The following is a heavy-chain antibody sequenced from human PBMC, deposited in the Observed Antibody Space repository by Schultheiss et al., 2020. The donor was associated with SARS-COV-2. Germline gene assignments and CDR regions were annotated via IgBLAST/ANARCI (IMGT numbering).Heavy chain of an antibody. CDR3: ARGSATVTRVYNGMDV. D-gene: IGHD4-17*01. V-gene: IGHV4-34*01. CDR1: GGSFSGYY. J-gene: IGHJ6*02. CDR2: IYHSGST. Sequence: SETLSLTCAVYGGSFSGYYWSWIRQPPGKGLEWIGEIYHSGSTNYNPSLRSRVTISVDTSKNQFSLKLSSVTAADTAVYYCARGSATVTRVYNGMDVWGQGTTVTVSS.